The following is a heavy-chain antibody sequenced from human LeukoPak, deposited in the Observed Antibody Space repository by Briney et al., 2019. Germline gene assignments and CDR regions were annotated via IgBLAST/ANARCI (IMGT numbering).Heavy chain of an antibody. CDR3: AIRKPGPLTTISFDY. J-gene: IGHJ4*02. Sequence: SETLSLTCTVSGGSISSSSYYWGWIRQPPGKGLEWIGSIYYSGSTYYNPSLKSRVTISVDTSKNQFSLKLSSVTAADTAVYYCAIRKPGPLTTISFDYWGQGTLVTVSS. CDR2: IYYSGST. V-gene: IGHV4-39*01. CDR1: GGSISSSSYY. D-gene: IGHD3-9*01.